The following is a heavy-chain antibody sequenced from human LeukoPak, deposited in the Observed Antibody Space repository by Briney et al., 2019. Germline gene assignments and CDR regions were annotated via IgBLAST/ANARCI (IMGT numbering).Heavy chain of an antibody. CDR2: IDEDGSST. V-gene: IGHV3-74*01. J-gene: IGHJ6*02. D-gene: IGHD6-25*01. Sequence: GGSLTLSCAASVFTFSSYNMNWVRQAPGKGLVWVSRIDEDGSSTSYAESVKGRFTISRDNGKKTVYLQMNSLRGEDTAIYYCTRSGGMDVWGQGATVTVSS. CDR3: TRSGGMDV. CDR1: VFTFSSYN.